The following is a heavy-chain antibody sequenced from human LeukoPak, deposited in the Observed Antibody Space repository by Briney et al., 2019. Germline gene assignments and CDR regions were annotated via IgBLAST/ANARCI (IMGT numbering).Heavy chain of an antibody. V-gene: IGHV1-18*01. J-gene: IGHJ4*02. CDR3: AKVVILQLVVTPYFDY. CDR2: ISAYNGNT. CDR1: GYTFTSYG. D-gene: IGHD4-23*01. Sequence: ASVKVSCKASGYTFTSYGISWVRQAPGQGLEWMGWISAYNGNTNYAQKLQGRVTMTTDTSTSTAYMELRSLRSDDAAVYYCAKVVILQLVVTPYFDYWGQGTLVNVSS.